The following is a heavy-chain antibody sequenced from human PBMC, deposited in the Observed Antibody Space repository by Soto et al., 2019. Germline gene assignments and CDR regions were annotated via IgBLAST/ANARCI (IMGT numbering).Heavy chain of an antibody. D-gene: IGHD3-22*01. CDR3: ARGSFNYYDSSGYYYHY. Sequence: PWGSLRLSCAASGFTFSGYGMQCVRQSPGKGLEWVALIWSDVIHEYYADSVKGRFTISRDNSKNTLYLQMNSLRAEDTAVYYCARGSFNYYDSSGYYYHYWGQGTLVTVSS. CDR1: GFTFSGYG. J-gene: IGHJ4*02. CDR2: IWSDVIHE. V-gene: IGHV3-33*01.